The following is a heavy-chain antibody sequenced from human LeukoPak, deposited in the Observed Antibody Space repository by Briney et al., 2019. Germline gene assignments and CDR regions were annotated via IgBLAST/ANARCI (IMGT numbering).Heavy chain of an antibody. CDR1: GYTFTSYG. Sequence: ASVKVSCKASGYTFTSYGISWVRQAPGQGLEWMGWISAYNGSTNYAQKLQGRVTMTTDTSTSTAYMELRSLRSDDTAVYYCARDAGDSGSYYPTCDYWGQGTLVTVSS. J-gene: IGHJ4*02. CDR3: ARDAGDSGSYYPTCDY. CDR2: ISAYNGST. D-gene: IGHD1-26*01. V-gene: IGHV1-18*01.